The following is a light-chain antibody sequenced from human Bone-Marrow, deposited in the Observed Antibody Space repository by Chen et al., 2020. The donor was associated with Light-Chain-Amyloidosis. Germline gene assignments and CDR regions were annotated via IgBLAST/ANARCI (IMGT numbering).Light chain of an antibody. J-gene: IGLJ3*02. CDR2: NDD. CDR1: DLASKS. V-gene: IGLV3-21*01. Sequence: SYVLTQPPSVSVAPGQTTSLSCGGGDLASKSVHWYQQRPGQAPVLVMYNDDDRPSGIPERFSGSNSGRAATLTITRVEAGDEADYYCQVRDTRSDQKVFGGGTRLTVL. CDR3: QVRDTRSDQKV.